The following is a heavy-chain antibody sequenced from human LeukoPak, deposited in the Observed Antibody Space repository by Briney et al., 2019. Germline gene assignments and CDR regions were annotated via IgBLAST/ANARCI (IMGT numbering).Heavy chain of an antibody. CDR1: GLSISSSYY. J-gene: IGHJ4*02. CDR2: IYLSGNT. D-gene: IGHD3-22*01. Sequence: SETLSLTCTVSGLSISSSYYWGWIRQPPGKGLDWLGSIYLSGNTYYNPSLKSRVTMSLDTSKNQFSLRLSSVTAADTAVFYCARAREPYFDNSGYYSDPYFDTWGQGTLVTVSS. V-gene: IGHV4-38-2*02. CDR3: ARAREPYFDNSGYYSDPYFDT.